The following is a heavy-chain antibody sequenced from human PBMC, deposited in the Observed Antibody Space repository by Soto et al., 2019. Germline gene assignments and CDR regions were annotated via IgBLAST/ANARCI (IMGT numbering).Heavy chain of an antibody. V-gene: IGHV3-23*01. D-gene: IGHD3-9*01. CDR1: GFTFSSYA. CDR3: AGTYYDILTGYSPAYHFDY. Sequence: ESVGGLVQPGGSLRLSCAASGFTFSSYAMSWVRQAPGKGLEWVSAISGSGGSTYYADSVKGRFTISRDNSKNTLYLQMNSLRAEDTAVYYCAGTYYDILTGYSPAYHFDYWGQGTLVTVSS. CDR2: ISGSGGST. J-gene: IGHJ4*02.